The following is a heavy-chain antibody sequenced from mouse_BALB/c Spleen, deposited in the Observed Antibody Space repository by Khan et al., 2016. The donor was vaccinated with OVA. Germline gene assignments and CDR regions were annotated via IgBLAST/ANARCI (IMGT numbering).Heavy chain of an antibody. V-gene: IGHV3-2*02. CDR3: ARTARIKY. D-gene: IGHD1-2*01. J-gene: IGHJ2*01. Sequence: EVQLQESGPGLVKPSQSLSLTCTVTGYAITSGYGWNWIRQFPGNNLEWMGYISYSGSTNYNPSLKSRISITRDTSKNQFFLQLNSVTTEDTATYYCARTARIKYWGQGTTLTVSS. CDR2: ISYSGST. CDR1: GYAITSGYG.